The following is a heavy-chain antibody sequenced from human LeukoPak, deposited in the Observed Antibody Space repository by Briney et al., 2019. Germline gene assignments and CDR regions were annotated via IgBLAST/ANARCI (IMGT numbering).Heavy chain of an antibody. CDR2: ISYDGGNI. CDR1: GFTFSSFG. J-gene: IGHJ5*01. Sequence: GRSLRLSCAASGFTFSSFGMHWVRQAPGGGLEWLALISYDGGNIYYSDSVKGRFTISRDNSKNTLYLQMSSLRPEDTAMYFCTKTYFFTSGSFDCWGQGTLVTVSS. CDR3: TKTYFFTSGSFDC. D-gene: IGHD3-10*01. V-gene: IGHV3-30*18.